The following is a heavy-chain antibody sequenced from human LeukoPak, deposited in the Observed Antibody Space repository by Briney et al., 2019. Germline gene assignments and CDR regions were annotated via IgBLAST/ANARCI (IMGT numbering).Heavy chain of an antibody. J-gene: IGHJ2*01. CDR1: GFTFDDYG. CDR2: INWNGGST. CDR3: ASDEGDTVTTYRFDL. Sequence: PGGALRLSCAASGFTFDDYGMSWVRQAPGEGLEWVSGINWNGGSTGYADSVKGRFTISRDNAKNSLYLQMNSLRGEDTAVYYCASDEGDTVTTYRFDLWGRGTLVTVSS. V-gene: IGHV3-20*04. D-gene: IGHD4-17*01.